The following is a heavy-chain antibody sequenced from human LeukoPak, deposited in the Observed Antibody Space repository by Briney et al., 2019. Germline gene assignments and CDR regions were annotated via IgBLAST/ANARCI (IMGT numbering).Heavy chain of an antibody. Sequence: PGGSLRLSCAASGFTFSSYSMNWVRQAPGKGLEWVSSIISSSSYVYYADSVKGRFTISRDNATNSMYLQMNCLRAEDTAGYYCAREHGVLSGYCSGGGCLPYYYYYMDVWGKGTTVTVSS. CDR3: AREHGVLSGYCSGGGCLPYYYYYMDV. CDR2: IISSSSYV. D-gene: IGHD2-15*01. J-gene: IGHJ6*03. V-gene: IGHV3-21*01. CDR1: GFTFSSYS.